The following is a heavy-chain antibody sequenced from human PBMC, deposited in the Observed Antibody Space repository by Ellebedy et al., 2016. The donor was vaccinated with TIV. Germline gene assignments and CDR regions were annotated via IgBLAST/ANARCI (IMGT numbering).Heavy chain of an antibody. CDR3: ATRPQVPFMVRGVILPTD. D-gene: IGHD3-10*01. CDR1: GYTLTELS. V-gene: IGHV1-24*01. Sequence: ASVKVSXXVSGYTLTELSMHWVRQAPGKGLEWMGGFDPEDGETIYAQKFQGRVTMTEDTSTDTAYMELSSLRSEDTAVYYCATRPQVPFMVRGVILPTDWGQGTLVTVSS. J-gene: IGHJ4*02. CDR2: FDPEDGET.